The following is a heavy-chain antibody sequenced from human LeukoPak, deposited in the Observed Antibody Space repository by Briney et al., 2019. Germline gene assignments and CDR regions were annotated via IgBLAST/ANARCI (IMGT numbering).Heavy chain of an antibody. CDR2: IRSKANSYAT. D-gene: IGHD6-19*01. CDR1: GFTFSGSA. Sequence: GGSLKLSCAASGFTFSGSAMHCVRQASGKGLEWVGRIRSKANSYATAYAASVKGRFTISRDDSKNTAYLQVNSLKTEDTAVYYCTIAVAGMVIDYWGQGTLVTVSS. CDR3: TIAVAGMVIDY. J-gene: IGHJ4*02. V-gene: IGHV3-73*01.